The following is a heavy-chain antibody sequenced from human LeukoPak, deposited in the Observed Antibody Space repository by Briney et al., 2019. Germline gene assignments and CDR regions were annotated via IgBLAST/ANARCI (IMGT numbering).Heavy chain of an antibody. J-gene: IGHJ1*01. D-gene: IGHD3-22*01. CDR1: GFTFTNYA. Sequence: GGSLRLSCAASGFTFTNYAITWVRQAPGKGLEWVSTISSSGANTYYADSVRGRFTISRDNSKNTLYPQMNSLRAEDTAVYYCAKDGRYDSSGFTLQYWGQGTLVTVSS. CDR3: AKDGRYDSSGFTLQY. CDR2: ISSSGANT. V-gene: IGHV3-23*01.